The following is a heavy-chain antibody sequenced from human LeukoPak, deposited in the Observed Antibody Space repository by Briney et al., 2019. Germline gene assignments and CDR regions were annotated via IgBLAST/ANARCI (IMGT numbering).Heavy chain of an antibody. CDR1: SGSFRGYY. Sequence: PSETLSLTCAMSSGSFRGYYWSWIRQSPGTGLEWIGEMSPSGSTKYNPSLKSRVSISEDTSKNLLFLKLTSVTAADTAEYFCARVRHDPLEYYYYIDVWGTGTTVAVSS. J-gene: IGHJ6*03. CDR3: ARVRHDPLEYYYYIDV. CDR2: MSPSGST. D-gene: IGHD3-3*01. V-gene: IGHV4-34*01.